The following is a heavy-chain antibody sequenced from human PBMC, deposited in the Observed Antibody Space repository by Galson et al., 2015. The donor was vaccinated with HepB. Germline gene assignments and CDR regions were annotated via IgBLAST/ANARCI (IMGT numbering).Heavy chain of an antibody. J-gene: IGHJ5*02. Sequence: SVKVSCKASGYTFTSYGISWVRQAPGQGLEWMGWISAYNGNTNYAQKLQGRVTMTTDTSTSTAYMELRSLRSDDTAVHYCARDWFVVVPAATRRSNWFDPWGQGTLVTVSS. CDR2: ISAYNGNT. V-gene: IGHV1-18*04. CDR1: GYTFTSYG. CDR3: ARDWFVVVPAATRRSNWFDP. D-gene: IGHD2-2*01.